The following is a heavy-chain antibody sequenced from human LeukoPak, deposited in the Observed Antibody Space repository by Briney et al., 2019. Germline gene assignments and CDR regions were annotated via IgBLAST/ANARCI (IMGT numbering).Heavy chain of an antibody. CDR1: GFTFSSYS. Sequence: PGGSLRLSCAASGFTFSSYSMNWVRQAPGKGLEWVSSISSSSSYIYYADSVKGRFTISRDNAKNSLYLQMNSLRAEDTAVYYCALALQSVGAFSDAFDIWGQGTMVTVSS. J-gene: IGHJ3*02. D-gene: IGHD1-26*01. V-gene: IGHV3-21*01. CDR3: ALALQSVGAFSDAFDI. CDR2: ISSSSSYI.